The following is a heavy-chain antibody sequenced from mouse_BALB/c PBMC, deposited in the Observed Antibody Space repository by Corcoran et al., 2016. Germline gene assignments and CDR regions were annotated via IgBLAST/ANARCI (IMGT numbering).Heavy chain of an antibody. Sequence: QVTLKESGPGILQPSQTLSLTCSFSGFSLSTSGMGVSWIRQPSGKGLEWLAHIYWDDDKRYNPSLKSRLTISKDTSRNQVFLKITSVEPADTATYYCARRDYLGQGTSVTVSS. V-gene: IGHV8-12*01. CDR3: ARRDY. CDR1: GFSLSTSGMG. CDR2: IYWDDDK. J-gene: IGHJ4*01.